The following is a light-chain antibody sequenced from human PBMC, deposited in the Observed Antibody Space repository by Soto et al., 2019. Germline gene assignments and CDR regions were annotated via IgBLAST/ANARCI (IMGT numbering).Light chain of an antibody. CDR2: TAS. V-gene: IGKV1-9*01. CDR3: QHHDIYPPIT. J-gene: IGKJ5*01. Sequence: DIQLTQSPSFLSASVGDRVTITCRASQGISNYLAWYQQKPGRAPKLLIFTASTWEGGVPSRFSGSGSGTDFTLTISSLQPEDFATYYCQHHDIYPPITFGQGTRLDIK. CDR1: QGISNY.